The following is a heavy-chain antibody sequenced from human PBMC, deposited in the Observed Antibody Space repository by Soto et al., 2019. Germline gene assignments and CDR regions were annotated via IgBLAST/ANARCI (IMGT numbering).Heavy chain of an antibody. V-gene: IGHV1-69*12. Sequence: QVQLVQSGVEVKKPGSSVKVSCKASGGTLNSYAIDWVRQAPGQGLEWMGGIIPIFGNTYYAQRLQGRVKLTADESTRTSYMELSTLTSEDTAVYYCARGTVTVSEYNFYYYAMDVWGQGTTVIVSS. CDR3: ARGTVTVSEYNFYYYAMDV. CDR1: GGTLNSYA. CDR2: IIPIFGNT. D-gene: IGHD2-21*02. J-gene: IGHJ6*02.